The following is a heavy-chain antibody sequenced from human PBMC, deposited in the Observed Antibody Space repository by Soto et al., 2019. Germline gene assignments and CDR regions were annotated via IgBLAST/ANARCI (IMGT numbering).Heavy chain of an antibody. CDR1: GFTFSGSA. CDR3: TRSVTGTIAHFDY. CDR2: IGSKSNSYAT. V-gene: IGHV3-73*01. Sequence: PGGSLRLSCAASGFTFSGSAMHWVRQASGKGLEWVGRIGSKSNSYATAYAASVKGRFTISRDDSKNTAYLQMISLKTEDTAVYYCTRSVTGTIAHFDYWGQGTLVTVSS. D-gene: IGHD1-7*01. J-gene: IGHJ4*02.